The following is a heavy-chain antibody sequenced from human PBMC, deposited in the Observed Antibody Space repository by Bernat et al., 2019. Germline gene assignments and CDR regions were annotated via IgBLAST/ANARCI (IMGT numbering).Heavy chain of an antibody. CDR1: GFTVSSNY. V-gene: IGHV3-53*04. Sequence: EVQLVESGGGLVQPGGSLRLSCAASGFTVSSNYMSWVRQAPGKGLEWVSVIYSGGSTYYADSVKGRFTISRHNSKNTLYLQMNSLRAEDTAVYYCARVRWLHHGQYFQHWGQGTLVTVSS. CDR3: ARVRWLHHGQYFQH. CDR2: IYSGGST. D-gene: IGHD5-12*01. J-gene: IGHJ1*01.